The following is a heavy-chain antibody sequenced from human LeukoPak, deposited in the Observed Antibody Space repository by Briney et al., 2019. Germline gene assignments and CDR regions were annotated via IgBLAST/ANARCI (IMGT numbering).Heavy chain of an antibody. J-gene: IGHJ6*04. CDR2: ISYDGSNK. D-gene: IGHD3-16*02. CDR3: AKDQHVITFGGVIALPSTNGMDV. Sequence: TGGSLRLSCAASGFTFSSYGMHWVRQAPGKGLEWVAVISYDGSNKYYADSVEGRFTISRDNSKNTLYLQMNSLRAEDTAVYYCAKDQHVITFGGVIALPSTNGMDVWGKGTTVTVSS. CDR1: GFTFSSYG. V-gene: IGHV3-30*18.